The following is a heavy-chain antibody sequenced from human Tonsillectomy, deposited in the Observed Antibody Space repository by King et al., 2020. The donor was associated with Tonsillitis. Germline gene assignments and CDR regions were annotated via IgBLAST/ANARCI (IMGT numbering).Heavy chain of an antibody. D-gene: IGHD3-22*01. V-gene: IGHV3-21*01. J-gene: IGHJ4*02. Sequence: VQLVESGGGLVKPGGSLRLSCAASGFTFSSYSMNWVRQAPGKGLEWVXXXXSXSSXIYYADSVKGRFTISRDNAKNSLYLQMNSLRAEDTAVYYCARDYYDSSGYYSAFDYWGQGTLVTVSS. CDR3: ARDYYDSSGYYSAFDY. CDR2: XXSXSSXI. CDR1: GFTFSSYS.